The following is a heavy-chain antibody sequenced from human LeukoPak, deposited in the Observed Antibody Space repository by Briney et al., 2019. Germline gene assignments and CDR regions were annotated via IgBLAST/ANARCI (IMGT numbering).Heavy chain of an antibody. CDR2: IYHSGST. CDR3: ARGPYDSSGYYFGFDY. J-gene: IGHJ4*02. V-gene: IGHV4-38-2*01. D-gene: IGHD3-22*01. CDR1: GYSISSGYY. Sequence: PSETLSLTCAVSGYSISSGYYWGWIRQPPGTGLEWIGSIYHSGSTYYNPSLKSRVTISVDTSKNQFSLKLSSVTAADTAVYYCARGPYDSSGYYFGFDYWGQGTLVTVSS.